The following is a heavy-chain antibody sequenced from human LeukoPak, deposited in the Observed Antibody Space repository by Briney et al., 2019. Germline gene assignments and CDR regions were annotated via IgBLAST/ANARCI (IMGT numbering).Heavy chain of an antibody. Sequence: SGTLSLTCAVSGGSISTNNWWTWVRQPPGKGLEWIGEIHHSGSTDYNPSLKSRVTISVDTSKNQFSLKLSSVTAADTAVYYCARDTWFGAGRTFDYWGQGTLVTVSS. D-gene: IGHD3-10*01. J-gene: IGHJ4*02. V-gene: IGHV4-4*02. CDR3: ARDTWFGAGRTFDY. CDR2: IHHSGST. CDR1: GGSISTNNW.